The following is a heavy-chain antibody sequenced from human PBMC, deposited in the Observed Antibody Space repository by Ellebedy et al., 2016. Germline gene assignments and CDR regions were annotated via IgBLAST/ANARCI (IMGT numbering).Heavy chain of an antibody. D-gene: IGHD3-16*01. CDR2: IYYSGST. J-gene: IGHJ4*02. CDR1: GGSFSGYY. CDR3: ARGDVLGSSLDY. Sequence: SETLSLTCAVYGGSFSGYYWSWIRQPPGKGLEWIGYIYYSGSTNYNPSLKSRVTISVDTSKNQFSLKLSSVTAADTAVYYCARGDVLGSSLDYWGQGTLVTVSS. V-gene: IGHV4-59*01.